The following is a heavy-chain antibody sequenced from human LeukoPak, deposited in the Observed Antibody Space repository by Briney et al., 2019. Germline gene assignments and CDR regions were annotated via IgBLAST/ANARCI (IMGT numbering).Heavy chain of an antibody. J-gene: IGHJ5*02. D-gene: IGHD1-7*01. Sequence: SVKVSCKASGGTFSSYAIIWVRQAPGQGLEWMGGIIPIFGTANYAQKFQGRVTITTDESTSTAYMELSSLRSEDTAVYYCAKAGTMTTHNWFDPWGQGTLVIVSS. CDR1: GGTFSSYA. CDR2: IIPIFGTA. V-gene: IGHV1-69*05. CDR3: AKAGTMTTHNWFDP.